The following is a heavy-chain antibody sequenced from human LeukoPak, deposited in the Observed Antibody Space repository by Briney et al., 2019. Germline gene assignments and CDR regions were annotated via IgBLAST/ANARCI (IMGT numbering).Heavy chain of an antibody. CDR1: GFTVSSNY. D-gene: IGHD2-21*01. V-gene: IGHV3-53*01. J-gene: IGHJ4*02. CDR3: ARAPVTSCRGAYCYPFDY. Sequence: TGGSLRLSCAASGFTVSSNYMSWVRQAPGKGLEWVSVIYSGGSTYYADSVRGRFTISRDNSKNTLYLQMNSLRVEDAAVYYCARAPVTSCRGAYCYPFDYWGQGTLVTVSS. CDR2: IYSGGST.